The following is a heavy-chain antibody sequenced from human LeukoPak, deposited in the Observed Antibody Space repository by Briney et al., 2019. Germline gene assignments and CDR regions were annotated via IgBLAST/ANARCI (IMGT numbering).Heavy chain of an antibody. D-gene: IGHD6-13*01. CDR1: NDSIKDYY. J-gene: IGHJ3*02. CDR2: ISNSGST. V-gene: IGHV4-59*01. Sequence: KPSETLSLTCTVSNDSIKDYYWNWIRQPPGKGLEWIGFISNSGSTNYNPSLKSRVTISIDTSKRQFSLKLSSVTAADAAVYYCARYEVGSSWPQAFDIWGQGTMVTVSS. CDR3: ARYEVGSSWPQAFDI.